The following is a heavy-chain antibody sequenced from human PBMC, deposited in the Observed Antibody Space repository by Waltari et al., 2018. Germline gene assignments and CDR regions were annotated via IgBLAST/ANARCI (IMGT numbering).Heavy chain of an antibody. J-gene: IGHJ5*02. Sequence: QVQLQPWGAGLLKPSATLSLTCAVYGGSFSGYYWSWIRQPPGKGGEGIGEINQSGSTKTNPSRKRRVTRSADTSKKQFSLKLSSVTAAETAVYYWARPYYGSGRNWFDPWGQGTLVTVSS. CDR3: ARPYYGSGRNWFDP. V-gene: IGHV4-34*01. CDR2: INQSGST. D-gene: IGHD3-10*01. CDR1: GGSFSGYY.